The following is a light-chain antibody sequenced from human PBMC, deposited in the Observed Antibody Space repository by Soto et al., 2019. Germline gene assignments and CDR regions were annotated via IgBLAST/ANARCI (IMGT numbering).Light chain of an antibody. CDR2: AAS. CDR3: QQGHTTPWT. Sequence: IQMTQSPSSLSASVGDRVTITCRASQSIGTYVNWYQQKPGKAPYLLIYAASSLQSGVPSTFSGSGSGTDFTLTISSLQPEDFATYYCQQGHTTPWTFGQGTRWIS. J-gene: IGKJ1*01. V-gene: IGKV1-39*01. CDR1: QSIGTY.